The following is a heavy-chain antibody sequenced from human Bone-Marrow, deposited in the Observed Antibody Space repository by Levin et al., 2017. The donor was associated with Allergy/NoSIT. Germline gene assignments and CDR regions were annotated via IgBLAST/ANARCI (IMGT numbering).Heavy chain of an antibody. J-gene: IGHJ4*02. CDR3: ATGRSRGFSYGYFHY. V-gene: IGHV3-49*05. Sequence: KPGGSLRLSCSASGFSFSDFVMNWFRQAPGKGLEWVGLIRSKVLGGTRMYAASVEGRFTISRDDSNNIAYLQMNSLETEDTAVYYCATGRSRGFSYGYFHYWGQGTLVIVSS. CDR1: GFSFSDFV. CDR2: IRSKVLGGTR. D-gene: IGHD5-18*01.